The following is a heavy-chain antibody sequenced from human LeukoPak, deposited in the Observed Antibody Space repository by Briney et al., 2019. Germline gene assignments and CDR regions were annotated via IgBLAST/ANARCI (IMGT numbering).Heavy chain of an antibody. J-gene: IGHJ4*02. CDR1: GGSLTNYH. Sequence: SETLSLTCSVSGGSLTNYHWTWIRQVPGKGLEWIGYTYYNGVATYNPSLTSRVTISVDTPRNQFSMKLSSVTAADSAIYYCSRHTPNHGGAFWAYWGPGTLVTVSS. V-gene: IGHV4-59*08. CDR2: TYYNGVA. D-gene: IGHD2-21*01. CDR3: SRHTPNHGGAFWAY.